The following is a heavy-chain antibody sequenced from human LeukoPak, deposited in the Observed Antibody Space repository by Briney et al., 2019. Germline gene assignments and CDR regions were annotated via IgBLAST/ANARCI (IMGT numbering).Heavy chain of an antibody. Sequence: EASVKVSCKASGYTFTSYDINWVRQATGQGLEWMGWMNPNSGNTGYAQKFQGRVTMTRNTSISTAYMELSSLRSEDTAVYYCAMDYGDLPDDAFDIWGQGTMVTVSS. V-gene: IGHV1-8*01. J-gene: IGHJ3*02. CDR3: AMDYGDLPDDAFDI. CDR2: MNPNSGNT. D-gene: IGHD4-17*01. CDR1: GYTFTSYD.